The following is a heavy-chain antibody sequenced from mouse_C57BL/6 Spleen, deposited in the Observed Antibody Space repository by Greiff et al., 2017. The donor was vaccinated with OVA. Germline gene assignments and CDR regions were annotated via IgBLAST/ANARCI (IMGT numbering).Heavy chain of an antibody. D-gene: IGHD1-1*01. CDR3: ARSYYYGSSHYFDY. CDR1: GYAFTNYL. V-gene: IGHV1-54*01. CDR2: INPGSGGT. Sequence: QVQLQQSGAELVRPGTSVKVSCKASGYAFTNYLIEWVKQRPGQGLEWIGVINPGSGGTNYNEKFEGKATLTADKSSSTAYMQLSSLTSEDSAVYFCARSYYYGSSHYFDYWGQGTTLTVSS. J-gene: IGHJ2*01.